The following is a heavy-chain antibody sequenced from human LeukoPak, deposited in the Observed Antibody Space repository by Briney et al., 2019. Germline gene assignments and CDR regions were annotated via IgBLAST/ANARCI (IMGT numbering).Heavy chain of an antibody. CDR3: ARLGLGTIDWYFDL. CDR2: ISNSGNTK. CDR1: GFTFSRYT. V-gene: IGHV3-48*04. Sequence: RPGGSLRLSCAASGFTFSRYTMNWVRQAPGKGLEWVSYISNSGNTKYYADSVRGRFTISRDNAKNSVYLQMNSLRAEDTGIYYCARLGLGTIDWYFDLWGRGTLVTVSS. J-gene: IGHJ2*01. D-gene: IGHD7-27*01.